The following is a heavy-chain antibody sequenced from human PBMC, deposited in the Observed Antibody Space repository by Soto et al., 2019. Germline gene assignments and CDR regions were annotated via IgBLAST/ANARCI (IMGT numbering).Heavy chain of an antibody. J-gene: IGHJ5*02. CDR3: ARERPDGARLDP. V-gene: IGHV4-4*02. CDR2: IYHSGST. Sequence: PSETLSLTCAVSGGSITSSNWWSWVRQPPGKGLEWIGEIYHSGSTNYNPSLKSRVTTSVDKSKNQFSLKLSSVTAADTAVYYCARERPDGARLDPWGQGTLVTAPQ. CDR1: GGSITSSNW. D-gene: IGHD6-6*01.